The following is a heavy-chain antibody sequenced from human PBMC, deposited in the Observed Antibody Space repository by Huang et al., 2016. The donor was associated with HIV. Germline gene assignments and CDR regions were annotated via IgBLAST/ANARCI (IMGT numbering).Heavy chain of an antibody. CDR3: AKESRWFSDFDH. CDR2: ISDEGRSL. Sequence: QVHLVESGGGVVQPGGSLRLSCAAPGFKLSGFGMHWVRQATGKGLEWVAVISDEGRSLLYTASVKGRFTISRDNSDNTLSLQMKGLRPDDTAVYYCAKESRWFSDFDHWGQGVLVSVSS. D-gene: IGHD2-15*01. CDR1: GFKLSGFG. J-gene: IGHJ4*02. V-gene: IGHV3-30*18.